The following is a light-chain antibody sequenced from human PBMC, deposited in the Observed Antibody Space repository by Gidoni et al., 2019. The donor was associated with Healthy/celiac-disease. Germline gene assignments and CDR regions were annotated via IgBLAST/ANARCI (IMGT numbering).Light chain of an antibody. J-gene: IGKJ2*01. Sequence: VLTQSPGTLSLSPGERATLSCRASQSVSSSYLAWYQQKPGQAPRLLIYGASSRATGIPDRFSGSGSGTDFTLTISRLEPEDFAVYYCQQYGSSSYTFGQGTKLEIK. CDR1: QSVSSSY. V-gene: IGKV3-20*01. CDR3: QQYGSSSYT. CDR2: GAS.